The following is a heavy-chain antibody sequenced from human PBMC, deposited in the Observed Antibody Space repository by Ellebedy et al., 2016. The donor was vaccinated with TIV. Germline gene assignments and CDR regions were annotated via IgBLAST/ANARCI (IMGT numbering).Heavy chain of an antibody. CDR2: IYYSGST. CDR3: AGRSKNDYGDSNNDY. Sequence: SETLSLTXTVSGGSISSYYWSWIRQPPGKGLEWIGYIYYSGSTNYNPSLKSRVTISVDTSKNQFSLKLSSVTAADTAVYYCAGRSKNDYGDSNNDYWGQGTLVTVSS. J-gene: IGHJ4*02. D-gene: IGHD4-17*01. CDR1: GGSISSYY. V-gene: IGHV4-59*01.